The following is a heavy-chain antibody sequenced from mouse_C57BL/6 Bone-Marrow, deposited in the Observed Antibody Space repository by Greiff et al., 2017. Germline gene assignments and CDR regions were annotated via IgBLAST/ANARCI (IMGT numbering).Heavy chain of an antibody. CDR2: IDPEIGDT. CDR1: GFNIKDDF. Sequence: EVQLQESGAELVRPGASVKLSCTASGFNIKDDFIHWVKQRPEQGLEWIGWIDPEIGDTEYASKFQGKATIPSATDANTAYLQLSSLTSEDTAVYYCSAFSGSYFDFWGQGTPLTVAS. CDR3: SAFSGSYFDF. D-gene: IGHD1-3*01. V-gene: IGHV14-4*01. J-gene: IGHJ2*01.